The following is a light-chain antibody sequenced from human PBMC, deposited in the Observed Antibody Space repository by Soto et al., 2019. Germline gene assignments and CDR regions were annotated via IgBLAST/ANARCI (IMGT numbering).Light chain of an antibody. J-gene: IGLJ7*01. Sequence: QSALTQPRSVSGSPGQSVTISCTGSSSDVGNYKYVSWYQQQPDKAPKLILYDVIQRPSGVPDRFSGSTSGNTASLTISGLQPEDEAEYYCCSYAGRPRLFGGGTQLTVL. CDR3: CSYAGRPRL. V-gene: IGLV2-11*01. CDR2: DVI. CDR1: SSDVGNYKY.